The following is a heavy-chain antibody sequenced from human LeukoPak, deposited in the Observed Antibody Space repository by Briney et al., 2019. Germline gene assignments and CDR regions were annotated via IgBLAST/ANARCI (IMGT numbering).Heavy chain of an antibody. J-gene: IGHJ6*02. Sequence: GGSLRLSCAASGFTFSSYDMSWVRQAPGKGLEWVSAISGTGGSTYYADSVKGRFTISRDNSKNTLYLQMNSLRAEDTAIYYCATSARREEVVVVTYYYNMDVWGQGTTVTVSS. V-gene: IGHV3-23*01. CDR2: ISGTGGST. D-gene: IGHD2-15*01. CDR1: GFTFSSYD. CDR3: ATSARREEVVVVTYYYNMDV.